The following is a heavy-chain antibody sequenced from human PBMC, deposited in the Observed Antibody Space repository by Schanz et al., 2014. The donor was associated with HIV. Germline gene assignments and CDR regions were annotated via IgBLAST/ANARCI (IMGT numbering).Heavy chain of an antibody. Sequence: VQLLESGGGLEQPGGSLRLSCAASGFNFNNYAMTWVRQAPGKGLEWVAVISYDGSNKHYADSVKGRFTISRDNSKSTLYLQMTALRTEDTAIYYCAKPEYDSSGNSQTHFDYWGQGTLVSVSS. J-gene: IGHJ4*02. CDR3: AKPEYDSSGNSQTHFDY. D-gene: IGHD3-22*01. CDR2: ISYDGSNK. CDR1: GFNFNNYA. V-gene: IGHV3-30*18.